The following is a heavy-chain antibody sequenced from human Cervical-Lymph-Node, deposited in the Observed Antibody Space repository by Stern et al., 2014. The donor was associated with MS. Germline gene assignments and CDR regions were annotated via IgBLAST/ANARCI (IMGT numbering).Heavy chain of an antibody. V-gene: IGHV4-30-4*01. J-gene: IGHJ4*02. CDR3: SRDADGYSLVFGY. CDR1: GGSISSAEYY. Sequence: VQLVESGPGLVKPSQTLSLTCAVTGGSISSAEYYWSWIRQSPGQGLEWIGYIHNSGTTYYNPSLKSRVTISVDTSKNRFSLKLRSVTAADTAVYYCSRDADGYSLVFGYWGRGTLVTVSS. D-gene: IGHD5-24*01. CDR2: IHNSGTT.